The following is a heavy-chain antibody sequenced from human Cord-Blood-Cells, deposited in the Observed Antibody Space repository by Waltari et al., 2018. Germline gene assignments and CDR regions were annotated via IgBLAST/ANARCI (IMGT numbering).Heavy chain of an antibody. Sequence: GGLVKPGGSLRLSCAASGFTFSNAWMSWVRQAAGKGLEWVGRIKSKTDGGTTDYAAPVKGRFTISRDDSKNTLYLQMNSLKTEDAAVYYCTTPYYDYVWGSYRSYAFDIWGQGTMVTVSS. D-gene: IGHD3-16*02. J-gene: IGHJ3*02. CDR3: TTPYYDYVWGSYRSYAFDI. V-gene: IGHV3-15*01. CDR1: GFTFSNAW. CDR2: IKSKTDGGTT.